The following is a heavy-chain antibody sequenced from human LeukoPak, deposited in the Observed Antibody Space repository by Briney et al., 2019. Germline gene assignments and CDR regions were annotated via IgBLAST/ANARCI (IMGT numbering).Heavy chain of an antibody. J-gene: IGHJ4*02. CDR2: IYYRGST. CDR3: ARDDDSSGYYLYYFDY. CDR1: GGPLTSYY. D-gene: IGHD3-22*01. Sequence: SETLSLTCAVSGGPLTSYYWSWIRQPPGKGLEWIGFIYYRGSTNYNPSLESRVTISVDTSKNRFSLKLSSVTAADTAVYYCARDDDSSGYYLYYFDYWGQGTLVAVSS. V-gene: IGHV4-59*01.